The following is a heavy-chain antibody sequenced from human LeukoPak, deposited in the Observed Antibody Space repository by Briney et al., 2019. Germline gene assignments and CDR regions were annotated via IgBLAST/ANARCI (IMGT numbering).Heavy chain of an antibody. CDR2: ISWNSGSI. CDR1: GFTFDDYA. V-gene: IGHV3-9*01. J-gene: IGHJ4*02. D-gene: IGHD4-17*01. CDR3: ARETGSAVGSTDFDY. Sequence: HPGRSLRLSCAASGFTFDDYAMHWVRQAPGKGLEWVSGISWNSGSIGYADSVKGRFTISRDNSKNTLYLQMNSLRAEDTAVYYCARETGSAVGSTDFDYWGQGTLVTVSS.